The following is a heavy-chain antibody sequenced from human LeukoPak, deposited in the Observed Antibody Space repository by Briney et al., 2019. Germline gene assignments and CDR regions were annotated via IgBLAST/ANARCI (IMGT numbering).Heavy chain of an antibody. D-gene: IGHD5-18*01. V-gene: IGHV3-23*01. CDR1: GFTFSSYA. CDR3: AKEGNTSMAYAYYFDY. J-gene: IGHJ4*02. CDR2: ISGSGGST. Sequence: GGSLRLSCAASGFTFSSYAMSWVRQAPGKGLEWVSGISGSGGSTYYADSVKGRFTISRDNSKNTLYLQMNSLRAEDTAVYYCAKEGNTSMAYAYYFDYWGQGTLVTVSS.